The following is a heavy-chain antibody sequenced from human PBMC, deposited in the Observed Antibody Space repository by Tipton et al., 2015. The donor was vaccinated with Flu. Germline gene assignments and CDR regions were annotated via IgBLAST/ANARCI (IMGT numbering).Heavy chain of an antibody. D-gene: IGHD3-10*01. J-gene: IGHJ4*02. CDR2: ISHSGRT. V-gene: IGHV4-38-2*02. CDR3: ARSTYYYGSGSSDY. Sequence: GLVKPSETLSLTCTVSDYSISSGYYWGWIRQPPGKGLEWIGCISHSGRTYYNPSLKSRVTISVDTAKNQFSRRLSSVTAADTAVYYCARSTYYYGSGSSDYWGQGTLVTVSS. CDR1: DYSISSGYY.